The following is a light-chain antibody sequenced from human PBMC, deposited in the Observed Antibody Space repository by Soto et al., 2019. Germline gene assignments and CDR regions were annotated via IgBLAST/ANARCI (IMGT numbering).Light chain of an antibody. V-gene: IGKV3-11*01. CDR3: QQRSNWPPEIT. CDR2: DAS. Sequence: EIVMTQSPATMSVSPGESATLSCRASQSVTTYLAWYQQKPGQAPRLLIYDASVRATGIPARFSASGSGTDFTLTISSLEPEDFAVYYCQQRSNWPPEITFGQGTRLEIK. J-gene: IGKJ5*01. CDR1: QSVTTY.